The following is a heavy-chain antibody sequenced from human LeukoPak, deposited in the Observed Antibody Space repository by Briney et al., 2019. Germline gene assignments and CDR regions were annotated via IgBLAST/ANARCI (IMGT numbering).Heavy chain of an antibody. Sequence: PGGSLRLSCAASGFTFSSYSMNWVRQAPGKGLEWVSSISSSSSYIYYADSVKGRFTISRDNAKNSLYLQMNSLRAEDTAVYYCARDRGSIAVAVPYYYYYGMDVWGQGTTVTVSS. V-gene: IGHV3-21*01. CDR1: GFTFSSYS. CDR2: ISSSSSYI. D-gene: IGHD6-19*01. J-gene: IGHJ6*02. CDR3: ARDRGSIAVAVPYYYYYGMDV.